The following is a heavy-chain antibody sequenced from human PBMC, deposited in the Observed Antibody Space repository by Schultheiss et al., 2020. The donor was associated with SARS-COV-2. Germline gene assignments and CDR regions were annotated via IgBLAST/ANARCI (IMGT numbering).Heavy chain of an antibody. D-gene: IGHD2-2*01. Sequence: ASVKVSCKASGYTFTGYYMHWVRQAPGQGLEWMGWINPNSGGTNYAQKFQGRVTMSRDTSISTAYMELSSVTAADTAVYYCARGRYCSSTSCYPKVFHYWGQGTLVTVSS. J-gene: IGHJ4*02. CDR2: INPNSGGT. V-gene: IGHV1-2*02. CDR3: ARGRYCSSTSCYPKVFHY. CDR1: GYTFTGYY.